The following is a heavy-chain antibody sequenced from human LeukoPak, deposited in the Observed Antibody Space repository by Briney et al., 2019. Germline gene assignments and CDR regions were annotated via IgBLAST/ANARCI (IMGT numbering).Heavy chain of an antibody. J-gene: IGHJ3*02. D-gene: IGHD3-22*01. CDR2: INPNSGGT. V-gene: IGHV1-2*02. CDR1: GYTFTGYY. CDR3: ARRFAPYDNSPWEAFDI. Sequence: GASVKVSCKASGYTFTGYYMHWVRQAPGQGLEWMGWINPNSGGTNFAQKFQGRVTMTRDTSIRTAYMELSRLRSDDTAVYYCARRFAPYDNSPWEAFDIWGQGTMVTVSS.